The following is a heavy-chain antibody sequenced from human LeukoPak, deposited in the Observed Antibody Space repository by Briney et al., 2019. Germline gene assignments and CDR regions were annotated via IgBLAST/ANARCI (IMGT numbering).Heavy chain of an antibody. J-gene: IGHJ6*02. CDR2: IYYSGST. CDR1: GGSISSGGYY. CDR3: ARARTEDYYYGMDV. Sequence: TSETLSLTCTVSGGSISSGGYYWSWIRPHPGEGLEWVGYIYYSGSTYYNPSLKSRVTISVDTSKNQFSLKLSSVTAADTAVYYCARARTEDYYYGMDVWGQGTTVTVSS. V-gene: IGHV4-31*03. D-gene: IGHD1-14*01.